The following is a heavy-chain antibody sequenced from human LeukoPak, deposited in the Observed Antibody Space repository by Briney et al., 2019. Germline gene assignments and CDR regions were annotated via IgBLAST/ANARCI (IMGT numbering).Heavy chain of an antibody. J-gene: IGHJ4*02. CDR1: GGSFSDYY. D-gene: IGHD3-16*01. V-gene: IGHV4-34*01. CDR2: INHSGNT. Sequence: SETLSLTCAVSGGSFSDYYWNWIRQSPGKGLEWTGEINHSGNTEFNPSLESRVTISVDTSKSQFSLKMSSMTAADTAVYWCASRASKRPLGYWGQGTLVTVSS. CDR3: ASRASKRPLGY.